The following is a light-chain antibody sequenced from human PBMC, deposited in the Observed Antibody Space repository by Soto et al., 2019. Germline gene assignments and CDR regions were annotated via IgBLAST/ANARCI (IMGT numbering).Light chain of an antibody. Sequence: QSVLTQPSSVSGSPGQSITISCTGTSSDVGGYNYVSWYQQLPVKAPKLMIYEVSNRPSGVSIRFSGSKSGNTASLTISGLRAEDEADYYCNSYTSTSTPYVFGTGTKVTVL. CDR1: SSDVGGYNY. V-gene: IGLV2-14*01. J-gene: IGLJ1*01. CDR2: EVS. CDR3: NSYTSTSTPYV.